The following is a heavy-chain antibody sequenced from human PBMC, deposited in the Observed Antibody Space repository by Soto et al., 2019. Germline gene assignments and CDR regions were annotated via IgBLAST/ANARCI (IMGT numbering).Heavy chain of an antibody. CDR1: RGSISTGGYY. CDR3: ASARPSYDYDSSNWFDP. V-gene: IGHV4-31*03. J-gene: IGHJ5*02. D-gene: IGHD3-22*01. Sequence: QVQLQESGPGLVKPSQTLSLTCTVSRGSISTGGYYWSWIRQHPGKGLGWIGYIYYSGSTYYNPSLKSRVTISVDTSKNQFSLKRSSATAADTAVYYWASARPSYDYDSSNWFDPWGQGTLLAVSS. CDR2: IYYSGST.